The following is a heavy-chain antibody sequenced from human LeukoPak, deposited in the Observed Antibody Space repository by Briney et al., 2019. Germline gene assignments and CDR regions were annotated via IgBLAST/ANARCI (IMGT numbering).Heavy chain of an antibody. CDR2: ISGSGGST. V-gene: IGHV3-23*01. CDR1: GFTFSSYG. D-gene: IGHD2-2*01. J-gene: IGHJ6*03. CDR3: ARAIVVVPAAMGYYYYYMDV. Sequence: PGGTLRLSCAASGFTFSSYGMSWVRQAPGKGLEWVSGISGSGGSTYYADSVKGRFTISRDNAKNSLYLQMNSLRAEDTAVYYCARAIVVVPAAMGYYYYYMDVWGKGTTVTISS.